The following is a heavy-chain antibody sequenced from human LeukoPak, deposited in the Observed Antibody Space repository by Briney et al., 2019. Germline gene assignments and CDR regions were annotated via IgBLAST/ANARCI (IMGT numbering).Heavy chain of an antibody. J-gene: IGHJ6*03. CDR3: AKGDYSYYYYMDV. D-gene: IGHD4-11*01. V-gene: IGHV3-23*01. CDR2: ISGPGGST. Sequence: GGSLRLSCTAPGLTFSNNAIECVRQAPGKGLEWVSTISGPGGSTYYGDSVKGRFTTSRDNSKNTVYLQMNSLRADDTVIYYCAKGDYSYYYYMDVWGKGTTVTVSS. CDR1: GLTFSNNA.